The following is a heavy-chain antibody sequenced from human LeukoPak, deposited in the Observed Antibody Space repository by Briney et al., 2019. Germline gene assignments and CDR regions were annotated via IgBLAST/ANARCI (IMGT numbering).Heavy chain of an antibody. V-gene: IGHV1-18*01. CDR1: GYMFTSYG. J-gene: IGHJ4*02. D-gene: IGHD2-15*01. CDR3: ARDTGTITAQGYCSGGSCCSNY. CDR2: ISPYNVNT. Sequence: ASVKVSCKASGYMFTSYGISWVRQAPGQGLEWMGWISPYNVNTKYAQKFQGRVTMTSDTSTSTTHLELRSLRSDDTAVYYCARDTGTITAQGYCSGGSCCSNYWGQGTLVTVSS.